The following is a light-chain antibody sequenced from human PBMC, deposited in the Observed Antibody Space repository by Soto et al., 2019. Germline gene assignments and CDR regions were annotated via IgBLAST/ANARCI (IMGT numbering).Light chain of an antibody. Sequence: QSALTQPASVSGSPGQSITISCTGTSSDVGDYNYVSWYQQHPDKAPKLMIYDVSNRPSGVSNRFSGSKSGNTASLTISGLQAEDEADYYCSSYTSSSPLYVFGTGTKVTVL. CDR3: SSYTSSSPLYV. CDR2: DVS. J-gene: IGLJ1*01. V-gene: IGLV2-14*01. CDR1: SSDVGDYNY.